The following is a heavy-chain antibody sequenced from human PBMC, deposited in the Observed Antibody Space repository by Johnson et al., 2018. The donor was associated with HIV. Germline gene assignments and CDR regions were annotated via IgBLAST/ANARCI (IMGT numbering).Heavy chain of an antibody. CDR3: ARGYILTGYSGAFDL. CDR2: ISYNGDNN. V-gene: IGHV3-30*14. D-gene: IGHD3-9*01. CDR1: GFTFSSYP. Sequence: QVQLVESGGGVVQPEKSLRLSCAASGFTFSSYPMHWVRQAPGRGLGWVAFISYNGDNNSYADSVKGRFTVSRDNSKSTVYLQMNSLRDEDTAVYYCARGYILTGYSGAFDLWGQGTMVTVSS. J-gene: IGHJ3*01.